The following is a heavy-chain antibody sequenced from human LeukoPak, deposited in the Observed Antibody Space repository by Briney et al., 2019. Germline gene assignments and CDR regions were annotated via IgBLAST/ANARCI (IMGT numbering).Heavy chain of an antibody. Sequence: PGGSLRLSCAASGFTFSSSAMHWVRQAPSKGLEWVAFIRFDGTNKYYADSVKGRFTISRDNSKNTLYLQMNSLRAEDTAVYYCAKGYSYGYEYWGQGALVTVSS. J-gene: IGHJ4*02. CDR2: IRFDGTNK. D-gene: IGHD5-18*01. CDR1: GFTFSSSA. CDR3: AKGYSYGYEY. V-gene: IGHV3-30*02.